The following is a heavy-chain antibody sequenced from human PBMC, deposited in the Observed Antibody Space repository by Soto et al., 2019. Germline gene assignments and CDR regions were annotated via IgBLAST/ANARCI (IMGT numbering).Heavy chain of an antibody. Sequence: QVQLVQSGAEVKKPGSSVKVSCKASGGTFSSYAISWVRQAPGQGLEWMGGIIPIFGTANYAQKFQGRVTINADESTGTADIELSSLRSEDTAVYYFARCYGDAPTGYYYYGMDVWGQGTTVTVSS. D-gene: IGHD4-17*01. CDR2: IIPIFGTA. CDR1: GGTFSSYA. CDR3: ARCYGDAPTGYYYYGMDV. V-gene: IGHV1-69*12. J-gene: IGHJ6*02.